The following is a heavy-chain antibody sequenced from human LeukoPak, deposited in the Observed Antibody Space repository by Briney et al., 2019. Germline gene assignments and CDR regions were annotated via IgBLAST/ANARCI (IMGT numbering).Heavy chain of an antibody. D-gene: IGHD4-17*01. CDR2: MSGSGGST. Sequence: GASLRLYCAASGFTSSSYAMSWVRQAPGKGLEWVSAMSGSGGSTYYAESVKGRFTISRDNSKNTLYLQMNSLRAEDTAAYYCAKDYTVTGFYFDYWGQGTLVTVSS. CDR1: GFTSSSYA. J-gene: IGHJ4*02. CDR3: AKDYTVTGFYFDY. V-gene: IGHV3-23*01.